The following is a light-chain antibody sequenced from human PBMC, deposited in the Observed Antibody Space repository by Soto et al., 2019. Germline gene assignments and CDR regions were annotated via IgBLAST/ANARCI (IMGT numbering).Light chain of an antibody. CDR3: SSYTSSTTWV. V-gene: IGLV2-14*01. CDR1: SSDVGAYNY. Sequence: QSALTQPDSVSGSPGQSITICCTGTSSDVGAYNYVSWYQQHPGKAPKLMIYEVSYRPSGVSDRFSGSRSGNTASLTISGLQAEDESDYYCSSYTSSTTWVFGGGTKVTVL. J-gene: IGLJ3*02. CDR2: EVS.